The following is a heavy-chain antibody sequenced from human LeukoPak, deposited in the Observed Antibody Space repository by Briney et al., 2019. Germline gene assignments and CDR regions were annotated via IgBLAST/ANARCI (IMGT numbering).Heavy chain of an antibody. CDR2: ISYDGSNK. D-gene: IGHD1-26*01. CDR1: GFTFSSYA. Sequence: GGSLRLSCAASGFTFSSYAMHWLRQAPGKGLEWVAVISYDGSNKYYADSVKGRFTISRDNSKNTLYLQMNSLRAEDTAVYYCAKDGDTMSGTYYYDMDVWGKGTTVTIS. J-gene: IGHJ6*03. V-gene: IGHV3-30*04. CDR3: AKDGDTMSGTYYYDMDV.